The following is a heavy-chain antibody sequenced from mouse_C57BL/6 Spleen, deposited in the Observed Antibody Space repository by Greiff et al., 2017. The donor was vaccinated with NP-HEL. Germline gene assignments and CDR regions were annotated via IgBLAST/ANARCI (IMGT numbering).Heavy chain of an antibody. J-gene: IGHJ3*01. CDR3: ARSEFITKVVPFAY. CDR2: IDPSDSYT. Sequence: QVQLQQPGAELVMPGASVKLSCKASGYTFTSYWMHWVKQRPGQGLEWIGEIDPSDSYTNYNQKFKGKSTLTVDKSSSTAYMQLSSLTSEDSAVYYCARSEFITKVVPFAYWGQGTLVTVSA. D-gene: IGHD1-1*01. CDR1: GYTFTSYW. V-gene: IGHV1-69*01.